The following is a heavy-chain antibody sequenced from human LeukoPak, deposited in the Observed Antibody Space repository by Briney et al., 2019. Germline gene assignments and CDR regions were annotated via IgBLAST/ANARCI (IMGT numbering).Heavy chain of an antibody. D-gene: IGHD3-22*01. CDR1: GGSISTYS. CDR3: ARVVRMYYYDSSDSPDYFDY. J-gene: IGHJ4*02. CDR2: IYYSGST. Sequence: SETLSLTCTVSGGSISTYSWSWIRHPPGKGLEWIGYIYYSGSTNYTPSLKSRVSISVDTSKNQFSLKLSSVTAADTAVYYCARVVRMYYYDSSDSPDYFDYWGQGTLVTVSS. V-gene: IGHV4-59*01.